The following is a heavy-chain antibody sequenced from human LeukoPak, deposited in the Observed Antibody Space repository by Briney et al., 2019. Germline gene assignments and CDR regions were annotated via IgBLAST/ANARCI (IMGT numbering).Heavy chain of an antibody. D-gene: IGHD6-13*01. CDR2: IYWDDNK. Sequence: SGPTLVNPTQTLTLTCSFSGFSLSTSGVGVGWIRQPPGKALEWLALIYWDDNKRYRPSLKSRLTITKDTSKNQVVLTMTNMDPVDTATYYCAHRRYTSSDFDYWGQGTLVTVSS. CDR1: GFSLSTSGVG. V-gene: IGHV2-5*02. CDR3: AHRRYTSSDFDY. J-gene: IGHJ4*02.